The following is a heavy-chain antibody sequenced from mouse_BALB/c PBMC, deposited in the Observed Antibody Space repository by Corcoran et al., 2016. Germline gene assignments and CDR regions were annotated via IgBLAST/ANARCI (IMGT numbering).Heavy chain of an antibody. CDR2: INPYNDGT. CDR3: ARWYYRYDGSYYFDY. D-gene: IGHD2-14*01. Sequence: EVQLQQSGPELVKPGASVKMSCKASGYTFTSYVMHWVKQKPGQGLEWIGYINPYNDGTKYNEKFKGKATLTSDKSSSTAYMELSSLTSEDSAVYYCARWYYRYDGSYYFDYWGQGTTLTVSS. V-gene: IGHV1S136*01. CDR1: GYTFTSYV. J-gene: IGHJ2*01.